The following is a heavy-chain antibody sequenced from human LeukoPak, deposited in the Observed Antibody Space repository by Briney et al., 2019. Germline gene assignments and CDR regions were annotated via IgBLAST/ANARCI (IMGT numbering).Heavy chain of an antibody. V-gene: IGHV4-39*01. CDR1: GGSISSGSYY. Sequence: SETLSLTCSVSGGSISSGSYYWGWIRQPPGKGLEWIGTIYYSGSTYYNPSLKSRVAISVDMSRNQFSLKLSSMTAADTAVYYCARKAGDYGDGFDPWGQGTLVTVSS. D-gene: IGHD4-17*01. CDR3: ARKAGDYGDGFDP. J-gene: IGHJ5*02. CDR2: IYYSGST.